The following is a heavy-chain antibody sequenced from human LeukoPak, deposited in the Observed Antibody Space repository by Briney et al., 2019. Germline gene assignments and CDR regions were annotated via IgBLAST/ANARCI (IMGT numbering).Heavy chain of an antibody. CDR2: INHSGST. D-gene: IGHD3-10*01. CDR1: GGSFSGYY. J-gene: IGHJ3*02. CDR3: ARGRTLWFGELRDDI. V-gene: IGHV4-34*01. Sequence: SETLSLTCAVYGGSFSGYYWSWIRQPPGKRLEWIGEINHSGSTNYNPSLKSRVTISVDTSKNQFSLKLSSVTAADTAVYYCARGRTLWFGELRDDIWGQGTMVTVSS.